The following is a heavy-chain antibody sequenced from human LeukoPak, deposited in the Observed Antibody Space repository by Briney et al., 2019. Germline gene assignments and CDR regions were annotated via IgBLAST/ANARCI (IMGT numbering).Heavy chain of an antibody. D-gene: IGHD6-19*01. CDR2: ISGSGGST. CDR3: AKGVQWLGQIDY. CDR1: GFTFSSYA. Sequence: PGGSLRLSCAASGFTFSSYAMSWVRQAPGKGLEWASAISGSGGSTYYADSVKGRFTISRDNSKNTLYLQMNSLRAEDTAVYYCAKGVQWLGQIDYWGQGTLVTVSS. J-gene: IGHJ4*02. V-gene: IGHV3-23*01.